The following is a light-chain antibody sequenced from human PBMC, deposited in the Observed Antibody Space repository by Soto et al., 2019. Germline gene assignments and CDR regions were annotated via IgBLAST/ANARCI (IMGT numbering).Light chain of an antibody. Sequence: QSALTQPRSVSGSRGQSVTISCTGTSSDVGAYDSVSWYQHHPGKAPKALIYEVSKRPSGVPDRFSGSKSGNTASLTVSGLQAEDEADYYCSSYAGSNNYVFGTGTKVTVL. J-gene: IGLJ1*01. CDR1: SSDVGAYDS. V-gene: IGLV2-8*01. CDR2: EVS. CDR3: SSYAGSNNYV.